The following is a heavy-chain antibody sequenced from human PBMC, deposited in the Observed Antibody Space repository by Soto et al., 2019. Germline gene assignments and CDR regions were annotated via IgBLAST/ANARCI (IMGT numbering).Heavy chain of an antibody. D-gene: IGHD6-6*01. CDR2: ISGSGGST. CDR1: GFTFSSYA. Sequence: GGSLRLSCAASGFTFSSYAMSWVRQAPGKGLEWVSAISGSGGSTYYADSVKGRFNISRDNSKNTLYLQMNSLRAEDTAVYYCAKPDFSYSSSPRRDQYYYYGMDVWGQGTTVTVSS. CDR3: AKPDFSYSSSPRRDQYYYYGMDV. J-gene: IGHJ6*02. V-gene: IGHV3-23*01.